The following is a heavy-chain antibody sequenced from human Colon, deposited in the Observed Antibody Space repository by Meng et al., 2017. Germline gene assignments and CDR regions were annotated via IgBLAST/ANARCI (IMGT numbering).Heavy chain of an antibody. V-gene: IGHV4-31*03. CDR1: GVSIGTTGDY. CDR2: IFYTGTA. Sequence: VRRHESGPVLVKPSQTLSLTCNVSGVSIGTTGDYWTWIRQRPGKGLEWIGKIFYTGTAHYNPSLKTRAAMSVDRSKNQFSLKLSSVTAADTAVYYCARADCTAGICYQFDNWGQGTLVTVSS. J-gene: IGHJ4*02. CDR3: ARADCTAGICYQFDN. D-gene: IGHD2-8*02.